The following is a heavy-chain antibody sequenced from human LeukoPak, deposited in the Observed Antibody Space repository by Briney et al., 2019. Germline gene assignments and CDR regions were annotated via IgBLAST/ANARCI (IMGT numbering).Heavy chain of an antibody. CDR1: GGSFSGYY. Sequence: SETLSLTCAVYGGSFSGYYWSWIRQPPGKGLEWIGEINHSGSSNYNPSLQRRVTISVVQSKNQFSLVLTTVTAAGTAVDYVVSERLWFDYWGQGTLVTVSS. D-gene: IGHD5-18*01. J-gene: IGHJ4*02. V-gene: IGHV4-34*01. CDR3: VSERLWFDY. CDR2: INHSGSS.